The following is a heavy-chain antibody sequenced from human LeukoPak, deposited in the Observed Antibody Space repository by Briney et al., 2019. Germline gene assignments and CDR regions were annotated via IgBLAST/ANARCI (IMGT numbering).Heavy chain of an antibody. CDR3: ARDSAWFDP. CDR1: GYSISSGYY. V-gene: IGHV4-38-2*02. D-gene: IGHD6-19*01. J-gene: IGHJ5*02. Sequence: SETLSLTCTVSGYSISSGYYCGWIRQPPGKGLEWIGSIYHSGSTYYNPSLKSRVTISVDTSKNLFSLKLSSVTAADTAVYYCARDSAWFDPWGQGTLVTVSS. CDR2: IYHSGST.